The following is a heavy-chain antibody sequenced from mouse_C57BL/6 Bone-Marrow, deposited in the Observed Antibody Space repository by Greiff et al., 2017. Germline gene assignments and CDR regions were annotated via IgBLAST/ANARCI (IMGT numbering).Heavy chain of an antibody. V-gene: IGHV1-5*01. CDR1: GYTFTSYW. CDR2: IYPGNSDT. D-gene: IGHD2-5*01. Sequence: VQLQQSGTVLARPGASVKMSCKTSGYTFTSYWMHWVKQRPGQGLEWIGAIYPGNSDTSYNQKFKGKATLTADTSASTAYMQLSSLTNEDSAVYYCASYDSNAMFDYWGQGTTLTVAA. CDR3: ASYDSNAMFDY. J-gene: IGHJ2*01.